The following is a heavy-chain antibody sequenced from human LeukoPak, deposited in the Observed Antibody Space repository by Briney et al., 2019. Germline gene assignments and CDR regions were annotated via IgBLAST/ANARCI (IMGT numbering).Heavy chain of an antibody. CDR1: GYTFTGYY. V-gene: IGHV1-2*02. CDR2: IKPNSGGT. J-gene: IGHJ4*02. CDR3: ARRVVVPAAGSCNDY. Sequence: ASVKVSCKASGYTFTGYYIHWIRQAPGQGLEWMGWIKPNSGGTNYAQKFQGRVTMTRDTSISTVYMELSRLTSDDTAVYYCARRVVVPAAGSCNDYWGQGTLVTVSS. D-gene: IGHD2-2*01.